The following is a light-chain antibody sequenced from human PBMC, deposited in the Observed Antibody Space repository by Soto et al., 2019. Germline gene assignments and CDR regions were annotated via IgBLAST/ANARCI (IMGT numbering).Light chain of an antibody. Sequence: QSALTQPASVSGSPGQSITISCTGTSSDIGGYNYVSWYQQHPGKAPQLMIYDVSNRPSVVSDRFSGSKSGNTASLTISGLQAEDEADYYCASYTTGSTLYVFGTGTKLTVL. CDR1: SSDIGGYNY. CDR2: DVS. J-gene: IGLJ1*01. CDR3: ASYTTGSTLYV. V-gene: IGLV2-14*01.